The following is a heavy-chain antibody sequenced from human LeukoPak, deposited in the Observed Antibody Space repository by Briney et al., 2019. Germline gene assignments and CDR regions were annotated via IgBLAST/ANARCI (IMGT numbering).Heavy chain of an antibody. CDR2: LYHSGST. V-gene: IGHV4-31*03. CDR3: ARGHSGRWWFFDL. D-gene: IGHD6-25*01. CDR1: GASITSNVIY. Sequence: SQTLSLTCTVSGASITSNVIYWSWIRQHPGKGLEWIGYLYHSGSTYYNPSLKSRFTISLDKSETQFSLNLPSVTVADTAVYYCARGHSGRWWFFDLWGRGTLVTVSS. J-gene: IGHJ2*01.